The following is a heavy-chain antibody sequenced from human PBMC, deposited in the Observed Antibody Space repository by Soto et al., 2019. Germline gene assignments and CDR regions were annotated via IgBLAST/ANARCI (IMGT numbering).Heavy chain of an antibody. V-gene: IGHV1-18*01. CDR3: ARVAPPGDY. CDR2: ISAHNRNT. CDR1: GYTFTSDS. Sequence: QVQLVQSGAEVKKPGASVKVSSMASGYTFTSDSISWVRQAPGQGLEWMGWISAHNRNTNYAQELQGRVTMTTDTSTSTAYMELRSMRSDDTAVYYCARVAPPGDYWGQGTLVTVSS. J-gene: IGHJ4*02.